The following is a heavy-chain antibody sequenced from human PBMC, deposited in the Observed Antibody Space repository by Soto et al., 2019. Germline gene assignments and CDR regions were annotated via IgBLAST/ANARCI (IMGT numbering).Heavy chain of an antibody. CDR3: ARGGDSPYHDHEFDY. D-gene: IGHD2-2*01. V-gene: IGHV4-59*11. J-gene: IGHJ4*02. CDR2: IYYRGTT. CDR1: GVSTSNHY. Sequence: QVQLQESGPGLVKPSETLSLTCSVSGVSTSNHYWTWIRKPQGQGPEWLGCIYYRGTTNYNASFNSRVTISVDTSKNPFSLKLTSVTTADTAVYYCARGGDSPYHDHEFDYWCQGILVSVSS.